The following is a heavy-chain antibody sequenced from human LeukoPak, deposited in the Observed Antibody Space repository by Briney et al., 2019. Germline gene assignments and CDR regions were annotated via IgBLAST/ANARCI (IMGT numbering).Heavy chain of an antibody. V-gene: IGHV3-74*01. CDR3: ARDSSSGWYHGD. D-gene: IGHD6-19*01. CDR2: INTDGSRT. J-gene: IGHJ4*02. Sequence: GSLRLSCAASGFTFSSYWMHWVRQAPGKGLVWVSRINTDGSRTSYADSVKGRFTISRDSSKNTLYLQMNSLRAEDTAVYYCARDSSSGWYHGDWGQGTLVTVSS. CDR1: GFTFSSYW.